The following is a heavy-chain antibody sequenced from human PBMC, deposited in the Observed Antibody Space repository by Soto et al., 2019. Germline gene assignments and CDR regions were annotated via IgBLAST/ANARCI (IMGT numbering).Heavy chain of an antibody. CDR1: GYSFTSYG. Sequence: QVQLVQSAGEVKKPGASVKVSCKASGYSFTSYGISWVRRAPGQGLEWMGWISPYNGHTQFVQRFQGRVTMTTDTSTKTAYMELRNLRSDDTAHYYCAREFDSGDLGLDRWGQGTTVSVS. V-gene: IGHV1-18*01. D-gene: IGHD2-21*01. CDR3: AREFDSGDLGLDR. J-gene: IGHJ6*02. CDR2: ISPYNGHT.